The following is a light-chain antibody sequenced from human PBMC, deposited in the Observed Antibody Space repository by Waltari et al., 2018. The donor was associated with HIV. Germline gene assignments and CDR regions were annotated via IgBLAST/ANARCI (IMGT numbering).Light chain of an antibody. J-gene: IGLJ1*01. V-gene: IGLV2-14*03. Sequence: QSALTQPASVSGSPGQSITISCTGTSNDVGGSNYVSWHQQHPGEAPKLIIHAVSDRPSGISNRFSGSKSGNTASLTISGLQTEDEADYYCSSYTSRVTYVFGTGTRVTVL. CDR2: AVS. CDR3: SSYTSRVTYV. CDR1: SNDVGGSNY.